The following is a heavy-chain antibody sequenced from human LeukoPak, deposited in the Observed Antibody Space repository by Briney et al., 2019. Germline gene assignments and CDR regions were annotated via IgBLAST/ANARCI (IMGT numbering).Heavy chain of an antibody. CDR2: INHSGST. Sequence: SETLSLTCAVYGGSFSGYYWSWIRQPPGKGLEWIGEINHSGSTNYNPSLKSRVTISVDTSKNQFSLKLSSVTAADTAVYYCAIPGYSSGWSSLDYWGQGTLVIVSS. CDR3: AIPGYSSGWSSLDY. D-gene: IGHD6-19*01. V-gene: IGHV4-34*01. CDR1: GGSFSGYY. J-gene: IGHJ4*02.